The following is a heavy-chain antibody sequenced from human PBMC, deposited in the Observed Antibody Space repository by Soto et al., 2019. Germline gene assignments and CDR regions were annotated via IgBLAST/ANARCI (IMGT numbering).Heavy chain of an antibody. Sequence: SSETLSLTCTVSGGSISTTNYCWSWIRQPPGKGLEWIGNIYNSGVTNYNPSLESRLTISVDTSKNQFSLNLSSVTAADTAVYYCARDRSPYYYDPSGDYWGQGTQVTVSS. CDR3: ARDRSPYYYDPSGDY. CDR2: IYNSGVT. J-gene: IGHJ4*02. CDR1: GGSISTTNYC. D-gene: IGHD3-22*01. V-gene: IGHV4-30-4*01.